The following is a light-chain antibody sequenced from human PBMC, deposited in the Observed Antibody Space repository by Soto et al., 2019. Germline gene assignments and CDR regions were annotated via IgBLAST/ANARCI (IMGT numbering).Light chain of an antibody. CDR2: GAS. Sequence: DIQMTQSPSSLSASVGDRVTITCRASENIKTFLHWYQKKPGKAPKLLVYGASSLHSGVPSRFSGRGSGTDFTLTLSCREPEDFASYYCQQSFSNVLTFGGGTTVEIK. J-gene: IGKJ4*01. CDR3: QQSFSNVLT. CDR1: ENIKTF. V-gene: IGKV1-39*01.